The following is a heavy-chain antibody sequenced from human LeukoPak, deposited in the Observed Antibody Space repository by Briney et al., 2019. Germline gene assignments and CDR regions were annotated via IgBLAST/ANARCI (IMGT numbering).Heavy chain of an antibody. V-gene: IGHV1-18*01. CDR3: ARDIPESFGYYV. D-gene: IGHD1-26*01. J-gene: IGHJ4*02. Sequence: ASVKVSCKASGFTFTTYGITWVRQAPGQGLEWLGYISAYSGETNYAQKVQGRVIMTTDTSTNTAYLEMGSLTSDDTAVYYCARDIPESFGYYVWGQGSQVIVSS. CDR2: ISAYSGET. CDR1: GFTFTTYG.